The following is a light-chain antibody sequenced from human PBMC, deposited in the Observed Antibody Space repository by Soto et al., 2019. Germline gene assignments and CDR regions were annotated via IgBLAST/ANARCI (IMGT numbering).Light chain of an antibody. Sequence: EIVLTQSPATLSLSPGERAALSCRASQSVSRFLAWYQQKPGQAPRLLIFDASNRATGIPPRFSGSGSGTDLTLTIRSLEPEDFAVYYCQHRSIWPFTFGPGTKVDLK. CDR2: DAS. V-gene: IGKV3-11*01. CDR3: QHRSIWPFT. J-gene: IGKJ3*01. CDR1: QSVSRF.